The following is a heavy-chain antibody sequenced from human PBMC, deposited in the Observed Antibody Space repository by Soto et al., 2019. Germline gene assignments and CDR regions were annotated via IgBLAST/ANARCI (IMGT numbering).Heavy chain of an antibody. CDR1: GGPISSGGYY. CDR2: IYYSGSI. D-gene: IGHD2-15*01. Sequence: SETLSLTCTVSGGPISSGGYYWSWIRQHPGKGLEWIGYIYYSGSIYYNPSLKSRVTKSVDTSKNQFSLRLSSVTAADTAVYYCARVLLGYCSGGSCLARYYHDYWAQGTLDHVSS. CDR3: ARVLLGYCSGGSCLARYYHDY. V-gene: IGHV4-31*03. J-gene: IGHJ4*02.